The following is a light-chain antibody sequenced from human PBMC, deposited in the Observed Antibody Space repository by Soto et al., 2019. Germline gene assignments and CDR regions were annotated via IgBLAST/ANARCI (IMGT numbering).Light chain of an antibody. CDR3: CSRL. V-gene: IGLV2-23*02. CDR2: EVA. J-gene: IGLJ2*01. CDR1: STDPATYDL. Sequence: QSALTQPASVSGSPGQSITISCTGTSTDPATYDLVSWYQQHPGKAPQLIIYEVAKRPSGVSARFSGSQSGVTACLTISGLQAADEAYYYCCSRLFGGGTKLPVL.